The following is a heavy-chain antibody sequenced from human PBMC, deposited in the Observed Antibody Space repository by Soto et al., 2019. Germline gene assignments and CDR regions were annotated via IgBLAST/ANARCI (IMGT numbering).Heavy chain of an antibody. CDR1: GFTFSDNS. V-gene: IGHV3-21*01. D-gene: IGHD1-1*01. CDR2: ISSTSTYI. CDR3: GRQRDGLEGDY. Sequence: GGSLRLSCVVSGFTFSDNSMKWVRQAPGKGLEWVSSISSTSTYIFYVDSLKGRFTIPRDNAKNSLYLHMNSLRAEDTAVYYCGRQRDGLEGDYWGQGTLVTVSS. J-gene: IGHJ4*02.